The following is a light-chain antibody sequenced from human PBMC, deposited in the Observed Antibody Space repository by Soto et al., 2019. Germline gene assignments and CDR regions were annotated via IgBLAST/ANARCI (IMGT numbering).Light chain of an antibody. CDR3: TSYTNSKAYIL. CDR2: EVT. J-gene: IGLJ2*01. Sequence: QSALTQPASVSGSLGQSITISCTGTRTDTGGYNYVSWYQQYPGKAPKLVICEVTSRPSGISDRFSGSKSGNTASLTISGRQAEDEADYFCTSYTNSKAYILFGGGTKLTVL. V-gene: IGLV2-14*01. CDR1: RTDTGGYNY.